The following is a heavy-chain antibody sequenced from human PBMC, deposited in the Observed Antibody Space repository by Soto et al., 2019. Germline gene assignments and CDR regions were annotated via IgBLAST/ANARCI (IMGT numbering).Heavy chain of an antibody. CDR1: GLTFTTYS. CDR3: ATFGVSYGEYFDS. V-gene: IGHV3-21*01. D-gene: IGHD3-16*01. CDR2: IGSTSVFI. J-gene: IGHJ4*02. Sequence: PGGSLRLSCAASGLTFTTYSMSWVRQAPGKGLEWVASIGSTSVFIYYADSVKGRFTISRDNAKNSLYLQMNSLRAEDTAVYYCATFGVSYGEYFDSWGQATLLTVS.